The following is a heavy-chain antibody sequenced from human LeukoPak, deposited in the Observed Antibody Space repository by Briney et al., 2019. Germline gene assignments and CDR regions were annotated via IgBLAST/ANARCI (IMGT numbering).Heavy chain of an antibody. D-gene: IGHD5-18*01. Sequence: GGSLRLSCAASGFTFSSYWMSWVRQAPGKGLEWVANIKQDGSEKYYEDSVKGRFTISRDNAKNSLYLQMNSLRAEDTAVYYCARDAGYSYGYGFDYWGQGTLVTVSS. CDR2: IKQDGSEK. J-gene: IGHJ4*02. V-gene: IGHV3-7*01. CDR3: ARDAGYSYGYGFDY. CDR1: GFTFSSYW.